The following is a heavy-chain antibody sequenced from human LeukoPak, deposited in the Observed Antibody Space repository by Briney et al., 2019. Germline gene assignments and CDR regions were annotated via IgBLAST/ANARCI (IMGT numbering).Heavy chain of an antibody. Sequence: ASVKVSCKASGYTFTNYGINWVRQAPGQGLEWMGWISAYNDNTNYAQKLQGRVTMTTDTSTSTAYIELTSLRSDDTAVYYCARGCSSATCYHGIGWFDHWGQGTLVTVSS. CDR1: GYTFTNYG. J-gene: IGHJ5*02. CDR2: ISAYNDNT. D-gene: IGHD2-2*01. V-gene: IGHV1-18*01. CDR3: ARGCSSATCYHGIGWFDH.